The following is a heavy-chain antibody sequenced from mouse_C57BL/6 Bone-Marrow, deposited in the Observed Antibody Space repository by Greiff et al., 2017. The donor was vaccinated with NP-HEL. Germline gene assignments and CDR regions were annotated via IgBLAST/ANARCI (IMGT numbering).Heavy chain of an antibody. V-gene: IGHV2-2*01. J-gene: IGHJ4*01. Sequence: VKLMESGPGLVQPSQSLSITCTASGFSLTSYGVHWVRQSPGKGLEWLGVIWSGGSTDYNAAFIPRLSTSKDNSKSQVFFKMNSQQADDTAIYYCARKWTYYSKGKYALDYWGQGTSITVSS. CDR3: ARKWTYYSKGKYALDY. D-gene: IGHD2-5*01. CDR1: GFSLTSYG. CDR2: IWSGGST.